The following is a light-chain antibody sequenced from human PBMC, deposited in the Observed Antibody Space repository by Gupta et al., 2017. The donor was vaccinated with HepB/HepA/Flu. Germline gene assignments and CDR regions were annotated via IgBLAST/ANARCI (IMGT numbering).Light chain of an antibody. CDR3: QQYYNYSLS. Sequence: DIQMTQSPSTLSASVGDRVTITCRASQSISSWLAWYQQKPGKAPKLLIYKASSLESGVPSRFSGSGSGTEFTLTISSLKPDDFATYYCQQYYNYSLSFGQGTKLEIK. J-gene: IGKJ2*01. CDR2: KAS. V-gene: IGKV1-5*03. CDR1: QSISSW.